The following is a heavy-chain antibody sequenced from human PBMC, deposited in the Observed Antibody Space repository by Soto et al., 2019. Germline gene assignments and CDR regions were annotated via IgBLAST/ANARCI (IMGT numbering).Heavy chain of an antibody. Sequence: PGGSLRLSCAASGFTFSSYAMSWVRQAPGKGLEWVSAISGSGGSTYYADPVKAGFHSSRDNSKNTLYLQMNSLRAEDTAVYYCAKGAGQYYDILTGYSLNYYMDVWGKGTTVTVSS. D-gene: IGHD3-9*01. CDR1: GFTFSSYA. J-gene: IGHJ6*03. CDR3: AKGAGQYYDILTGYSLNYYMDV. V-gene: IGHV3-23*01. CDR2: ISGSGGST.